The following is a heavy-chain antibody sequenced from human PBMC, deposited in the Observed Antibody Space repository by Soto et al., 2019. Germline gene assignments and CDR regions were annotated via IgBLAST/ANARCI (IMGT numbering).Heavy chain of an antibody. CDR3: ARAPKVSGSSQTRPDF. Sequence: PSETLSLTCSSYSGSFSGYYWSWIRQPPGKGLEWIGEISQSGNTNYSPSLKSRVSISIDTSKKQFSLNLASVSAADTAVYSCARAPKVSGSSQTRPDFWGQGTLVTVSS. J-gene: IGHJ4*02. V-gene: IGHV4-34*01. CDR2: ISQSGNT. CDR1: SGSFSGYY. D-gene: IGHD6-6*01.